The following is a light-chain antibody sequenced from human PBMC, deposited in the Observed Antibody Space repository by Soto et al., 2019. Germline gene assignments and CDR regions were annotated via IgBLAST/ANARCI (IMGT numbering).Light chain of an antibody. Sequence: QSVLTQPASVSGSPGQSITISCTGTSSDVGGYNFVSWYQQHPGRAPKLLIYEVSRRPSGVPNRFSGSKSGDTASLTISGLQAEDEADYSCYSYRGYYTRVFGTGTKVTVL. CDR3: YSYRGYYTRV. J-gene: IGLJ1*01. CDR1: SSDVGGYNF. V-gene: IGLV2-14*01. CDR2: EVS.